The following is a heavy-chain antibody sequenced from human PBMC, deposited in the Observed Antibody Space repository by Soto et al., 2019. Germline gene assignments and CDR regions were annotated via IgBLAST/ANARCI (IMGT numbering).Heavy chain of an antibody. Sequence: SVKVSCKASGFTFTSSAMQWVRQARGQRLEWIGWIVVGSGNTNYAQKFQERVTITRDMSTSTAYMEPNSGSYYEDYYYGMDVWGQGTTVTVSS. CDR1: GFTFTSSA. V-gene: IGHV1-58*02. CDR3: DV. J-gene: IGHJ6*02. CDR2: IVVGSGNT.